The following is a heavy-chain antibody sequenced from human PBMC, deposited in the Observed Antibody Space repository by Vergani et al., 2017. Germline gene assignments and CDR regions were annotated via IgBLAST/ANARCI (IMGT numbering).Heavy chain of an antibody. V-gene: IGHV5-51*01. CDR1: GYSFTSYW. CDR2: IYSGDSDT. J-gene: IGHJ6*03. CDR3: ARQGGGSSPEYYYYYDLDF. D-gene: IGHD6-6*01. Sequence: EVQLVQSGAEVKKPGESLKISCKGSGYSFTSYWIGWVRQMPGKGLEWMGIIYSGDSDTRYSPSFQGQVTISADKSISTAYLQLSSLKASDTAMYYCARQGGGSSPEYYYYYDLDFWGKGTTVTVSS.